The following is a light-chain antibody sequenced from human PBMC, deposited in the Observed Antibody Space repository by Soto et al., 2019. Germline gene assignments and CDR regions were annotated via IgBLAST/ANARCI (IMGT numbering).Light chain of an antibody. CDR1: QGISSA. CDR2: DAS. Sequence: AIQLTQSPSSLSASVGDRVTITCRASQGISSALAWYQQKPGKAPKLLIYDASSLESGVPSRFSGSGSGTDFNLTISSLQPEYFATYSCQQFNSYPRFGGGTKLDIK. V-gene: IGKV1-13*02. J-gene: IGKJ4*01. CDR3: QQFNSYPR.